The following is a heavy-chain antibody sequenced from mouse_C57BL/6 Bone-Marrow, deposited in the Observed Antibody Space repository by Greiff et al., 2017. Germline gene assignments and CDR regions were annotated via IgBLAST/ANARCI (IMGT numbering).Heavy chain of an antibody. V-gene: IGHV1-50*01. D-gene: IGHD1-1*01. CDR1: GYTFTSYW. J-gene: IGHJ1*03. CDR2: LDPSDSYT. CDR3: ARYYYCSRTSYFDV. Sequence: QVQLQQPGAELVKPGASVKLSCKASGYTFTSYWMQWVKQRPGQGLEWIGELDPSDSYTNYNQQFKGKATLTVDTSSSTAYMQLSSLTSEYSAVNYWARYYYCSRTSYFDVWGTGTTVTVSS.